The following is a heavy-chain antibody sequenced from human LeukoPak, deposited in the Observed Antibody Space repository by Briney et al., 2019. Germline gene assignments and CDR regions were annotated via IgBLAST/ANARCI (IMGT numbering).Heavy chain of an antibody. CDR3: AKVVQYTAATGTGLDY. Sequence: PGTSLRLSSAASGFTFINYGMHSARQAPGKGLDWVAVIWYDGSYKYYADSVKGRFTISRDNSKNTLYLQMNSLRAEDTAVYYCAKVVQYTAATGTGLDYWGQGTLVTVSS. D-gene: IGHD6-13*01. V-gene: IGHV3-33*06. J-gene: IGHJ4*02. CDR2: IWYDGSYK. CDR1: GFTFINYG.